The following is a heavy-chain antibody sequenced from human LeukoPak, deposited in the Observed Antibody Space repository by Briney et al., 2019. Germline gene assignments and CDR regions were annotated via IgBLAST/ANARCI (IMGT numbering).Heavy chain of an antibody. CDR2: IYYSGST. D-gene: IGHD3-10*01. V-gene: IGHV4-30-4*08. J-gene: IGHJ4*02. CDR1: GGSISSGDYY. Sequence: SETLSLTCTVSGGSISSGDYYWSWIRQPPGKGLEWIRYIYYSGSTYYNPSLKSRVTISVDTSKNQFSLKLSSVTAADTAVYYCASSGYCSSTSCPYYYGSGSYYPTLDYWGQGTLVTVSS. CDR3: ASSGYCSSTSCPYYYGSGSYYPTLDY.